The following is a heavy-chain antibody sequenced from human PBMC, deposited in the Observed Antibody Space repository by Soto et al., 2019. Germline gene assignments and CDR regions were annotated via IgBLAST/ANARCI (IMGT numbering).Heavy chain of an antibody. Sequence: GESLKISCKGSGYSFTSYWIGWVRQMPGKGLEWMGIIYPGDSDTRYSPSFQGQVTISADKSISTAYLQWSSLKASDTAMYYCARHRGTLKYNWNDGGYYYGMDVWGQGTTVTVSS. J-gene: IGHJ6*02. CDR1: GYSFTSYW. CDR2: IYPGDSDT. CDR3: ARHRGTLKYNWNDGGYYYGMDV. D-gene: IGHD1-20*01. V-gene: IGHV5-51*01.